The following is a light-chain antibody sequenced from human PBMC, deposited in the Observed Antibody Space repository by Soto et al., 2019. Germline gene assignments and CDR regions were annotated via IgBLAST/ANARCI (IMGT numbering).Light chain of an antibody. CDR1: QSVSSSY. Sequence: EIVLTQSPGTLSLSPGERATLSCRASQSVSSSYLAWYQQKPGQAPRLLIYGASSRATGIPDRFSGSGSGTDFTITISRLEPDDVAVYYCHQYGSSRTFGQGTKVEIK. CDR2: GAS. J-gene: IGKJ1*01. V-gene: IGKV3-20*01. CDR3: HQYGSSRT.